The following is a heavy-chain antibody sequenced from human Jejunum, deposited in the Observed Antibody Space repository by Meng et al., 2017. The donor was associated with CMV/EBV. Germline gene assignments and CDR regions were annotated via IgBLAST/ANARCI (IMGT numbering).Heavy chain of an antibody. V-gene: IGHV3-74*01. J-gene: IGHJ4*02. CDR1: GFTFSSHW. D-gene: IGHD6-19*01. CDR2: IGPGGSTT. CDR3: ATGERQWQLLFDC. Sequence: GFTFSSHWMHWVRQGPGKGLVWVSGIGPGGSTTIYADSVKGRFTISRDNAKSTLYLQMNSLRAEDTSVYYCATGERQWQLLFDCWGQGTLVTVSS.